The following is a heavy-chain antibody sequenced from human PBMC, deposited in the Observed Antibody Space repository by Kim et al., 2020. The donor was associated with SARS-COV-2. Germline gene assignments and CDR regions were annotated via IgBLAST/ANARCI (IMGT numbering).Heavy chain of an antibody. CDR2: IIPIFGTA. V-gene: IGHV1-69*13. CDR1: GGTFSSYA. CDR3: ARVNSLEDQGFDY. D-gene: IGHD1-20*01. Sequence: SVKVSCKASGGTFSSYAISWVRQAPGQGLEWMGGIIPIFGTANYAQKFQGRVTITADESTSTAYMELSSLRSEDTAVYYCARVNSLEDQGFDYWGQGTLVTVSS. J-gene: IGHJ4*02.